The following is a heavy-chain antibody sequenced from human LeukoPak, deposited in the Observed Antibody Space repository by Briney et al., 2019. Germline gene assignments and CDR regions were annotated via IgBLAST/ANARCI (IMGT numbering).Heavy chain of an antibody. CDR2: IYYSGST. D-gene: IGHD6-13*01. Sequence: SETLSLTCTVSGGSISSYYWSWIRQPPGKGLEWIGYIYYSGSTNYNPSLKSRVTISVDTSKNQFSLKLSSVTAADTAVYYCARACTYNSSWYFDYWGQGTLVTVSS. CDR3: ARACTYNSSWYFDY. J-gene: IGHJ4*02. V-gene: IGHV4-59*08. CDR1: GGSISSYY.